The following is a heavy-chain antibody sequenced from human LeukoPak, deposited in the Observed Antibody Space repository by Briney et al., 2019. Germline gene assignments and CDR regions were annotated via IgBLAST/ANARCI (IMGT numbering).Heavy chain of an antibody. D-gene: IGHD5-18*01. CDR3: ARDFRRYSYDY. CDR2: VWFDGSKT. CDR1: GFIFSNSG. J-gene: IGHJ4*02. V-gene: IGHV3-33*01. Sequence: QSGGSLRLSCTVSGFIFSNSGMHWVRRAPGKGLEWVAVVWFDGSKTYYGDSVKGRFTISRDNSKNTLYLQMDSLRVDDTAVYFCARDFRRYSYDYWGQGTLVTVSS.